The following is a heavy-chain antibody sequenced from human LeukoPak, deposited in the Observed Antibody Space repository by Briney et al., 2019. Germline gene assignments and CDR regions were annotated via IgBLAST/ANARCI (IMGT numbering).Heavy chain of an antibody. CDR1: GGSISSGSYY. CDR3: ARDGGARIAAAGNYYYYYMDV. J-gene: IGHJ6*03. D-gene: IGHD6-13*01. Sequence: SETLSLTCTVSGGSISSGSYYWSWIRQPAGKGLEWIGRIYTSGSTNYNPSLKSRVTISVDTSKNQFSLKLSSVTAADTAVYCCARDGGARIAAAGNYYYYYMDVWGKGTTVTVSS. CDR2: IYTSGST. V-gene: IGHV4-61*02.